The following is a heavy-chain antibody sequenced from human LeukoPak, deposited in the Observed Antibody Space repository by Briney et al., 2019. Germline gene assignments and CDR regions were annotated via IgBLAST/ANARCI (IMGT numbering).Heavy chain of an antibody. CDR2: MKWEGSKK. CDR1: LYRFSIYW. V-gene: IGHV3-7*05. Sequence: GGSLRLSCAASLYRFSIYWMSWVRYAPGKGLEWVAKMKWEGSKKYYVGSVKGRLTNSRDNAKSSLALQLNRLRAEDTAVYYCARDKGWLQFDNWVGGTLVTVSS. J-gene: IGHJ4*02. D-gene: IGHD5-18*01. CDR3: ARDKGWLQFDN.